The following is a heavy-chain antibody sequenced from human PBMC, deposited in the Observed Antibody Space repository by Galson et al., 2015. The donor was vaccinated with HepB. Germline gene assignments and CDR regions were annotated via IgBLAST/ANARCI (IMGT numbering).Heavy chain of an antibody. CDR1: GGTFNNYG. CDR2: IIPIVDIT. Sequence: SVKVSCKASGGTFNNYGISWVRQAPGQGLEWMGRIIPIVDITSYSQKFQGRVTLTADKSADTGYMELSSLRSEYTAVYYCARDGDWGFDYWGQGTLVTVSS. CDR3: ARDGDWGFDY. D-gene: IGHD2-21*02. V-gene: IGHV1-69*04. J-gene: IGHJ4*02.